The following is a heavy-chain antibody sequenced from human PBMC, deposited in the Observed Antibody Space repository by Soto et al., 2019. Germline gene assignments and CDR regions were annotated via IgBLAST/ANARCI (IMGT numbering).Heavy chain of an antibody. CDR3: ARDSEITFGGVSYYYGMDV. CDR1: GFTFSSYS. Sequence: GGSLRLSCAASGFTFSSYSVNWVRQAPGKGLEWVSYISSGGSTIYYAGSVKGRFTISRDNAKNTLYLQMNSLRAEDTAVYYCARDSEITFGGVSYYYGMDVWGQGTTVTVSS. J-gene: IGHJ6*02. CDR2: ISSGGSTI. V-gene: IGHV3-48*01. D-gene: IGHD3-16*01.